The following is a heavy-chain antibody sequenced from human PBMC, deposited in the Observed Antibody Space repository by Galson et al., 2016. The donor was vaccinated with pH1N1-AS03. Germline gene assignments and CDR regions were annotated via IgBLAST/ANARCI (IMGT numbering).Heavy chain of an antibody. CDR3: ARGHMSLSGFWDS. V-gene: IGHV7-4-1*01. Sequence: SVKVSCKASGYTFTSHRIIWVRQAPGQGLECMGWITTNTGNPEYAQGFTGRFVFSLDTSVSTAYLQIGSLKTEDTVVYYCARGHMSLSGFWDSWGQGTLVTVSS. CDR2: ITTNTGNP. D-gene: IGHD3-9*01. J-gene: IGHJ4*02. CDR1: GYTFTSHR.